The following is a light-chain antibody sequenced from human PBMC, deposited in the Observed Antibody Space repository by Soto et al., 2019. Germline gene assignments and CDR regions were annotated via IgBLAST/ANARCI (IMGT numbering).Light chain of an antibody. CDR3: QQYNNWPRT. Sequence: EVMLTQSPATLSLSPGERATLSCRASQSVSSYLAWYQQKPGQAPRLLMYGTSTRATGIPARFSGSGSGTEFTLTISSLQSEDFAVYYCQQYNNWPRTFGQGTKVDI. J-gene: IGKJ1*01. CDR1: QSVSSY. V-gene: IGKV3-15*01. CDR2: GTS.